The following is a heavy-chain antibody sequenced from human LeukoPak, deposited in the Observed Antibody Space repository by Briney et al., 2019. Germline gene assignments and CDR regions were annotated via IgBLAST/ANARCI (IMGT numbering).Heavy chain of an antibody. Sequence: PGGSLRLSCAASGFTFDDYAMHWVRQAPGKGLEWVSLISWDGGSTYYADSVKGRFTISRDNSKNSLYLQMNSLRAEDTALYYCAKDRISGCSYGYDGMDVWGKGTTVTVSS. V-gene: IGHV3-43D*04. CDR1: GFTFDDYA. CDR2: ISWDGGST. D-gene: IGHD5-18*01. CDR3: AKDRISGCSYGYDGMDV. J-gene: IGHJ6*04.